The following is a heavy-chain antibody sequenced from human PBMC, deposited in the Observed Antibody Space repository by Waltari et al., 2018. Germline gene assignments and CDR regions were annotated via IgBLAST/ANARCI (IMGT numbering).Heavy chain of an antibody. CDR3: ARYPITMIVNGDWFAP. Sequence: QVQLVQSGAAVHTPGPSVPLPCKASGYTFTGYSLHWVRTAPGQGLAWRGWINTNSGCTNDGKKFQGRVTMTRDTSISTAYMELSRMRSDDTAVYYCARYPITMIVNGDWFAPWGQGTLVTVSS. CDR1: GYTFTGYS. D-gene: IGHD3-22*01. V-gene: IGHV1-2*02. J-gene: IGHJ5*02. CDR2: INTNSGCT.